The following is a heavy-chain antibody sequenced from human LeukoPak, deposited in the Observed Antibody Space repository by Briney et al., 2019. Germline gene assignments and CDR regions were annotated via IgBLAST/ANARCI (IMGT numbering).Heavy chain of an antibody. CDR3: TRPDDYGDY. CDR1: GFTFSSYA. CDR2: ISYDGSNK. V-gene: IGHV3-30*04. J-gene: IGHJ4*02. D-gene: IGHD1-14*01. Sequence: GRSLRLSCAASGFTFSSYAMHWVRQAPGKGLEWVAVISYDGSNKYYADSVKGRFTISRDNSKNTLYLQMNSLKTEDTALYYCTRPDDYGDYWGQGTLVTVSS.